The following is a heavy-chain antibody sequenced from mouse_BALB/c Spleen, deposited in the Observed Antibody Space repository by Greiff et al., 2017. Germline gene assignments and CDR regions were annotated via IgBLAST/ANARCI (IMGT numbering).Heavy chain of an antibody. D-gene: IGHD2-4*01. Sequence: EVKLQESGAELVKPGASVKLSCTASGFNIKDTYMHWVKQRPEQGLEWIGRIDPANGNTKYDPKFQGKATITADTSSNTAYLQLSSLTSEDTAVYYCARRSTMITTGGFDYWGQGTTLTVSS. J-gene: IGHJ2*01. CDR2: IDPANGNT. CDR1: GFNIKDTY. V-gene: IGHV14-3*02. CDR3: ARRSTMITTGGFDY.